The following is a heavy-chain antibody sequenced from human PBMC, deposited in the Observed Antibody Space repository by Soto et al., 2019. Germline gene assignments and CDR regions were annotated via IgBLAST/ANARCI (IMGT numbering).Heavy chain of an antibody. CDR3: ARRGYCTNGVCYNNWFDP. V-gene: IGHV5-51*01. Sequence: GESLKISCKGSGYSFTSYWIGWVRQMPGKGLEWMGIIYPGDSDTRYSPSFQGQVTISADKSISPAYLQWSSLKASDTAMYYCARRGYCTNGVCYNNWFDPWGQGTLVTVSS. CDR2: IYPGDSDT. CDR1: GYSFTSYW. D-gene: IGHD2-8*01. J-gene: IGHJ5*02.